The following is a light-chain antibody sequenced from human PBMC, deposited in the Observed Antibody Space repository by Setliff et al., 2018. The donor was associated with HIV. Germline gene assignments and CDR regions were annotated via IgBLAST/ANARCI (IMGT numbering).Light chain of an antibody. CDR3: SSYTSSNTYV. Sequence: QSALTQPASVSGSPGQSITISCTGTSSDVGGYNYVSWYQQHPGKAPKVIIYAVNRRPSGISNRFSGSKSGNTASLTISGLQAEDEADYYCSSYTSSNTYVVGTGTRSPS. J-gene: IGLJ1*01. CDR1: SSDVGGYNY. CDR2: AVN. V-gene: IGLV2-14*03.